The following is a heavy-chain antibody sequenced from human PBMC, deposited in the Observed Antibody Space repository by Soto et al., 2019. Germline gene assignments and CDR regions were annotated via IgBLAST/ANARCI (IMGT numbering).Heavy chain of an antibody. Sequence: EAQLLESGGGVVQPGGSLPLSCVASEISFRRYAMSWVRQVPGKGLDWVSGISGSSINIYYADSVRGRFVTSRDKSKNTVFLQMNTLRVEDTALYYCATVNVDYRSTGYDMWGQVKMVTVAS. V-gene: IGHV3-23*01. CDR1: EISFRRYA. D-gene: IGHD3-9*01. CDR3: ATVNVDYRSTGYDM. J-gene: IGHJ3*02. CDR2: ISGSSINI.